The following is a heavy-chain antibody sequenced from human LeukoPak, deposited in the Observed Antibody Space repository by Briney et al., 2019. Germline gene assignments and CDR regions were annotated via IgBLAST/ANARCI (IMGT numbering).Heavy chain of an antibody. CDR2: RRYDGSNI. V-gene: IGHV3-30*02. CDR3: SSLSNYG. CDR1: ESTFNTFG. D-gene: IGHD4-11*01. Sequence: TGGSLRLSCAASESTFNTFGMHWVRQAPGKGLEWVAFRRYDGSNIYYADSVKGRFTISGGNSKKMLFLQMNSLRTEDTAVYYCSSLSNYGWGQGTLVTVSS. J-gene: IGHJ4*02.